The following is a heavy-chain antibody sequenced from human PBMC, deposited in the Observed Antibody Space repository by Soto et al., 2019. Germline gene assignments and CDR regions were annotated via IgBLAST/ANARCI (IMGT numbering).Heavy chain of an antibody. V-gene: IGHV3-23*01. Sequence: EVQLLESGGGLVHPGGSLSLSCAASGFTFGTYGMNWVRQAPGKGLEWVSTISGSGYTTYYADAVKGRFTISRDNSKNTLYLQMSSLRAEDTAVYYCAKGTPLGHCSGDTCYRHFDYWGQGALVTVSS. J-gene: IGHJ4*02. D-gene: IGHD2-15*01. CDR2: ISGSGYTT. CDR1: GFTFGTYG. CDR3: AKGTPLGHCSGDTCYRHFDY.